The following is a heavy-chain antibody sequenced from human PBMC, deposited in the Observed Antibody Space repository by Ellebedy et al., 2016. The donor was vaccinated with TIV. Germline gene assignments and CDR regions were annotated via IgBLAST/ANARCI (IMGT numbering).Heavy chain of an antibody. CDR1: GFTVSSNY. D-gene: IGHD1-26*01. Sequence: GESLKISCAASGFTVSSNYMSWVRQAPGKGVEWVSAIGPSSNYAFYADSVKGRFIISRDNFRNTLYLQMDSLRGEDTAVYYCAKEMVSRSSLTFDYWGQGTLLTVSS. CDR2: IGPSSNYA. J-gene: IGHJ4*02. CDR3: AKEMVSRSSLTFDY. V-gene: IGHV3-53*01.